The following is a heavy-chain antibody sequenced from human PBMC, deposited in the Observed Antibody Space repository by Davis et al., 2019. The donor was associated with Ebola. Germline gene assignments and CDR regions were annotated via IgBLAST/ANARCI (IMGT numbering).Heavy chain of an antibody. V-gene: IGHV3-53*01. CDR2: IYSGGST. Sequence: PGGSLRLSCAASGFTVSSNYMSWVRQAPGKGLEWVSVIYSGGSTYYADSVKGRFTISRDNRKNMLFLQMNFLRADDTAVYYCAKDSRGYNKPFDYWGQGTLVTVSS. CDR1: GFTVSSNY. J-gene: IGHJ4*02. CDR3: AKDSRGYNKPFDY. D-gene: IGHD3-10*01.